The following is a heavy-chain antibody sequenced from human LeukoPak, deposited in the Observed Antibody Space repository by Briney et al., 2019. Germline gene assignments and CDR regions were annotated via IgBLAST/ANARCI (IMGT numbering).Heavy chain of an antibody. Sequence: SEPQSLPCTVSGGFISSSPYYWRSIRRPPGKGLEWIESIYYSGTTHYNPSLQSRVTISVDTSTNQFSLKLASVTAAAPAIYYCAKGAEGFSYYDWFDPWGQGTLVTVSS. CDR3: AKGAEGFSYYDWFDP. V-gene: IGHV4-39*07. J-gene: IGHJ5*02. D-gene: IGHD5-18*01. CDR1: GGFISSSPYY. CDR2: IYYSGTT.